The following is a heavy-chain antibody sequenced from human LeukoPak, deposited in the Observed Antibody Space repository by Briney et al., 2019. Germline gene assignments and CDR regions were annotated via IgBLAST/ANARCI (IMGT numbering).Heavy chain of an antibody. CDR1: GGSISSGDYY. D-gene: IGHD2-21*01. CDR2: IYYGGNA. Sequence: SETLSLTCTVSGGSISSGDYYWSWIRQHPGKGLEWIEYIYYGGNAYYNPSLKSRVTISLDTSQNKFSLKLSSVTAADTAVYYCASGGALIATLAYWGQGTLVTVSS. V-gene: IGHV4-31*03. J-gene: IGHJ4*02. CDR3: ASGGALIATLAY.